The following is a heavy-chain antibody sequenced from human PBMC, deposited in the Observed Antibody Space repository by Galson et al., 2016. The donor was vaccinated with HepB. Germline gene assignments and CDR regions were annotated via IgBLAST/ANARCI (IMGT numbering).Heavy chain of an antibody. Sequence: SETLSLTCTVSSDSLTSYYWSWIRQPPGKRLEWIGYIYYSGSTNYNPSLKSRVTISVDTSKNQFSLKLTSVTAADTAVYYCAREARRGIPTYWGQGTLVTVSS. D-gene: IGHD6-13*01. V-gene: IGHV4-59*01. CDR1: SDSLTSYY. J-gene: IGHJ4*02. CDR3: AREARRGIPTY. CDR2: IYYSGST.